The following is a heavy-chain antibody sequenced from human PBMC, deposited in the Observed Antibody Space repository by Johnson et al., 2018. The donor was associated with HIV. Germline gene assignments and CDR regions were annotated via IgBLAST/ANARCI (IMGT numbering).Heavy chain of an antibody. V-gene: IGHV3-30*18. CDR1: GFTFSSYG. CDR2: ISYDGSNK. J-gene: IGHJ3*01. Sequence: QVQLVESGGGVVQPGRSLRLSCAASGFTFSSYGMHWVRQAPGKGLEWVAVISYDGSNKYYSESVKGRFTLSRDNSKDTLYRQMNSLMAEDTAVYYCAKGREGIKAFDLWGQGTMVTVSS. D-gene: IGHD3-10*01. CDR3: AKGREGIKAFDL.